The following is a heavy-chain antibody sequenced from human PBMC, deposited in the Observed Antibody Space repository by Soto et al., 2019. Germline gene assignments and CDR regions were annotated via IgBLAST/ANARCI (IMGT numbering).Heavy chain of an antibody. CDR3: ARDNSGDHYYYGMDV. Sequence: SETLSLTCTVSGGSISSRGYYWSWIRQHPGKGLEWIGYIYYSGSTYYNPSFKSRASISVDTSKNQFSLKLSSVTAADTAVYYCARDNSGDHYYYGMDVWGQGTTVTVSS. D-gene: IGHD4-17*01. CDR2: IYYSGST. CDR1: GGSISSRGYY. V-gene: IGHV4-31*03. J-gene: IGHJ6*02.